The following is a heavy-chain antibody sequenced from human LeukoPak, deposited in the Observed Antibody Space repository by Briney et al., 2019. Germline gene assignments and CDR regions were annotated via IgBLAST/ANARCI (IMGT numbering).Heavy chain of an antibody. V-gene: IGHV4-59*01. Sequence: SETPSLTCTVSGGSISSYYWSWIRLPPGKGLEWIGYIYYSGSTNYNPSLKSRVTISVDTSKNQFSLKLSSVTAADTAAYYCARGGRYSGLENDLDYWGQGTLVTVSS. J-gene: IGHJ4*02. CDR1: GGSISSYY. D-gene: IGHD1-26*01. CDR3: ARGGRYSGLENDLDY. CDR2: IYYSGST.